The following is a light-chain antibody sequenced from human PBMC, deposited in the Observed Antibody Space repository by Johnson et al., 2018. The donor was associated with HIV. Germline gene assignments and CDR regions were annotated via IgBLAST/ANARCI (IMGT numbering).Light chain of an antibody. J-gene: IGLJ1*01. CDR1: SSNIGNNY. CDR2: DNN. Sequence: HSVLTQPPSVSAAPGQTVTISCSGSSSNIGNNYVSWYQQLPGTVPKLLIYDNNKRPSGIPDRFSGSKSGTSATLGITGLQTGDEADYYCGTWDSSLSSGRGVFGTGTKVTVL. CDR3: GTWDSSLSSGRGV. V-gene: IGLV1-51*01.